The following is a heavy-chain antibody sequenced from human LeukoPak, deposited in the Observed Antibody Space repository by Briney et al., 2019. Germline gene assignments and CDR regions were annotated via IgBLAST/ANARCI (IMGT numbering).Heavy chain of an antibody. D-gene: IGHD6-13*01. CDR2: ISGSGGTT. J-gene: IGHJ4*02. V-gene: IGHV3-23*01. CDR3: AKDRERGSSSWCYFDY. CDR1: GFTFSSYA. Sequence: GGSLRLSCTASGFTFSSYAMSWVRQSPGKGLEWVSGISGSGGTTYYADSVRGRFTTSRDNSKNTVYLQMNSLRAEDTAVYSCAKDRERGSSSWCYFDYWGQGNLVTVSS.